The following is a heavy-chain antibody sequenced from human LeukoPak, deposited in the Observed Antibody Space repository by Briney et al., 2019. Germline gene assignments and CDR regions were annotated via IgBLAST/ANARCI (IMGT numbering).Heavy chain of an antibody. CDR2: IYYSGST. CDR1: GGSISSGGYY. CDR3: ARGVIEMATMDY. D-gene: IGHD5-24*01. V-gene: IGHV4-31*03. Sequence: PSETLSLTCTVSGGSISSGGYYWSWIRQHPGKGLEWIGYIYYSGSTYYNPSLKSRVTISEDTSKSQFSLKLSSVTAADTAVYYCARGVIEMATMDYWGQGTLVTVSS. J-gene: IGHJ4*02.